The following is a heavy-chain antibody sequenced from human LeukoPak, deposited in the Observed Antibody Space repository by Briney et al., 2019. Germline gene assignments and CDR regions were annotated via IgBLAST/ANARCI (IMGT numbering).Heavy chain of an antibody. V-gene: IGHV1-18*01. CDR2: VSAYNGNT. CDR3: ARVKRVQDRGIFNWFDP. D-gene: IGHD2-15*01. CDR1: GYTFTSYG. Sequence: ASVKVSCKASGYTFTSYGISWVRQAPGQGLEWMGWVSAYNGNTNYAQKLQGRVTMTTDTSTSTAYMELRSLRSDGTAVYYRARVKRVQDRGIFNWFDPWGQGTLVTVSS. J-gene: IGHJ5*02.